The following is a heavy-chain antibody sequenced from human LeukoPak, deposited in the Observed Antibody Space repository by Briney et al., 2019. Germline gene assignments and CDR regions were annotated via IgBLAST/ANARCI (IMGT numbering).Heavy chain of an antibody. CDR2: IYTSGST. Sequence: SETLSLTRTVSGGSISSGSYYWSWIRQPAGKGLEWIGRIYTSGSTNYNPSLKSRVTISVDTSKNQFSLKLSSVTAADTAVYYCARVWDVGYSYGPFDIWGQGTMVTVSS. D-gene: IGHD5-18*01. J-gene: IGHJ3*02. CDR1: GGSISSGSYY. CDR3: ARVWDVGYSYGPFDI. V-gene: IGHV4-61*02.